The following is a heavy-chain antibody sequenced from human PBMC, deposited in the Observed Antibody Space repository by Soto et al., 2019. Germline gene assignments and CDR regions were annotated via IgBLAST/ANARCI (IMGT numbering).Heavy chain of an antibody. D-gene: IGHD6-13*01. CDR3: AKPEQQLVQH. CDR1: GFTVSSNY. J-gene: IGHJ4*02. Sequence: PGGSLRLSCAASGFTVSSNYMSWVRQAPGKGLEWVSVIYSGGSTYYADSVEGRFTISRDNSKNTLYLQMNSLRAEDTAVYYCAKPEQQLVQHWGQGTLVTVSS. V-gene: IGHV3-53*01. CDR2: IYSGGST.